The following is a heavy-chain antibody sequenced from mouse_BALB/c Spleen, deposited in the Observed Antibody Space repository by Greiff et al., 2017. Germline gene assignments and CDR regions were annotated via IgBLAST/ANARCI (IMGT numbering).Heavy chain of an antibody. V-gene: IGHV2-9*02. CDR2: IWAGGST. D-gene: IGHD2-2*01. J-gene: IGHJ4*01. Sequence: VKLQESGPGLVAPSQSLSITCTVSGFSLTSYGVHWVRQPPGKGLEWLGVIWAGGSTNYNSALMSRLSISKDNSKSQVFLKMNSLQTDDTAMYYCAREGYGYDYAMDYWGQGTSVTVSS. CDR3: AREGYGYDYAMDY. CDR1: GFSLTSYG.